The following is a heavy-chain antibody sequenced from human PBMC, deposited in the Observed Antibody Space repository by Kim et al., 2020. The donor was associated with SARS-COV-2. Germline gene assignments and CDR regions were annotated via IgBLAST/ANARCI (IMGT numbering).Heavy chain of an antibody. V-gene: IGHV3-23*01. D-gene: IGHD3-10*01. Sequence: GGSLRLSCAASGFTFSSYAMSWVRQAPGKGLEWVSAISGSGGSTYYADSVKGRFTISRDNSKNTLYLQMNSLRAEDTAVYYCAKVYGSGSYYKGGFDYWGQGTLVTVSS. CDR2: ISGSGGST. CDR1: GFTFSSYA. CDR3: AKVYGSGSYYKGGFDY. J-gene: IGHJ4*02.